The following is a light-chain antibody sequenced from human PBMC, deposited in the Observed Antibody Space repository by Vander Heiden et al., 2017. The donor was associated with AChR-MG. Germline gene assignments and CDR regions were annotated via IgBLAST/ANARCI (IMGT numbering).Light chain of an antibody. Sequence: DIQLTQSPSSLSASVGDRVTITCRASQTIRTYLNWYQQKPGKAPKLLIDATSSLQSGVPSRFSGSGSGTDFTLTISRLQPEDFATYYCQQTDNNPRTFGQGTKLEIK. CDR3: QQTDNNPRT. J-gene: IGKJ2*02. CDR1: QTIRTY. V-gene: IGKV1-39*01. CDR2: ATS.